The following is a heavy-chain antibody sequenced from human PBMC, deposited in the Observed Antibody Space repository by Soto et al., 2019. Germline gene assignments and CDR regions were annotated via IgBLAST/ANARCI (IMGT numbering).Heavy chain of an antibody. J-gene: IGHJ3*02. D-gene: IGHD6-6*01. CDR3: AREEQLGPVHDAFDI. Sequence: GGSLRLSCAASGFTFSSYGMHWVRQAPGKGLEWVAVIWYDGSNKYYADSVKGRFTISRDNSKNTLYLQMNSLRAEDTAVYYCAREEQLGPVHDAFDIWGQGTMVTVS. V-gene: IGHV3-33*01. CDR1: GFTFSSYG. CDR2: IWYDGSNK.